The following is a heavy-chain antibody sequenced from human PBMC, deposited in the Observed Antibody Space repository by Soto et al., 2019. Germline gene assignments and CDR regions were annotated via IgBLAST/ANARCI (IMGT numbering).Heavy chain of an antibody. V-gene: IGHV3-33*01. CDR1: GFTFSSYG. CDR2: IWYDGSNK. D-gene: IGHD5-12*01. J-gene: IGHJ4*02. CDR3: AREEYSGYEQFDY. Sequence: AGGSLRLSCAASGFTFSSYGMHWVRQAPGKGLEWVAVIWYDGSNKYYADSVKGRFTISRDNSKNTLYLQMNSLRAEDTAVYYCAREEYSGYEQFDYWGQGTLVTVSS.